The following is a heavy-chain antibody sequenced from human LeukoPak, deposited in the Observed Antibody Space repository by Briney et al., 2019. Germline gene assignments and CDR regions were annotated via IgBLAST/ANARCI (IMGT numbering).Heavy chain of an antibody. CDR1: GGSISSYY. D-gene: IGHD2-15*01. V-gene: IGHV4-59*01. Sequence: SETLSLTCTVSGGSISSYYWSWIRQPPGKGMEWNGYIYYSGSTNYNPSLKSRVTISVDTSKNQFSLKLSSVTAADTAVYYCARAVCSGGSCYDDYWGQGTLVTVSS. J-gene: IGHJ4*02. CDR3: ARAVCSGGSCYDDY. CDR2: IYYSGST.